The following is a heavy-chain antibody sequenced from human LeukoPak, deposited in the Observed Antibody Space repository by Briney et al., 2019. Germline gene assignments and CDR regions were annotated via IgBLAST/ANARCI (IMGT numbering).Heavy chain of an antibody. CDR1: GFTLSSYG. V-gene: IGHV3-30*02. CDR3: AKDSARGARARYYFEY. Sequence: GGSLRLSCAASGFTLSSYGMHWVRQAPGKGLEWVAFIRYDGSNKYYADSVKGRFTISRDNSNNTLYLQMNSLRAEDTAVYYCAKDSARGARARYYFEYWGQGTLVTVSS. CDR2: IRYDGSNK. J-gene: IGHJ4*02. D-gene: IGHD3-10*01.